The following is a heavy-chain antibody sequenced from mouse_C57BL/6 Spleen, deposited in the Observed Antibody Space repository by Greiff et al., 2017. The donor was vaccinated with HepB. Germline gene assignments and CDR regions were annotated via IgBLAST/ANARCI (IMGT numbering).Heavy chain of an antibody. V-gene: IGHV1-54*01. CDR3: ARETTVTPFAY. CDR1: GYAFTNYL. J-gene: IGHJ3*01. Sequence: VQLQQSGAELVRPGTSVKVSCKASGYAFTNYLIEWVKQRPGQGLEWIGVINPGSGGTNYNEKFKGKATLTADKSSSTAYMQLSSLTSEDSAVYCCARETTVTPFAYWGQGTLVTVSA. CDR2: INPGSGGT. D-gene: IGHD1-1*01.